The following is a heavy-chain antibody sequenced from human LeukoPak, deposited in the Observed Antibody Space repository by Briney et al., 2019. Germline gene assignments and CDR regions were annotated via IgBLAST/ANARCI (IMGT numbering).Heavy chain of an antibody. V-gene: IGHV4-31*03. J-gene: IGHJ5*02. Sequence: SETLSLTCTVSDGSISSGGYYWSWIRQHPGKGLEWIGYIYYSGSTYYNPSLKSRVTISVDTSKNQFSLKLSSVTAADTAVYYCARASLLWFGEAYNWFDPWGQGTLVTVSS. D-gene: IGHD3-10*01. CDR2: IYYSGST. CDR1: DGSISSGGYY. CDR3: ARASLLWFGEAYNWFDP.